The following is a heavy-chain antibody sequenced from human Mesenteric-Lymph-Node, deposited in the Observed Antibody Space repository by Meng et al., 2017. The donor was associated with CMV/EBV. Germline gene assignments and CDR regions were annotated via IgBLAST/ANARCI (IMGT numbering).Heavy chain of an antibody. Sequence: ASGYTCSSYTISWVRQAPGQGLEWMGRIIPILGIANYAQKFQGRVTITADKSTSTAYMELSSLRSEDTAVYYCARALITGTTGWFDPWGQGTLVTVSS. V-gene: IGHV1-69*02. J-gene: IGHJ5*02. CDR3: ARALITGTTGWFDP. CDR2: IIPILGIA. D-gene: IGHD1-7*01. CDR1: GYTCSSYT.